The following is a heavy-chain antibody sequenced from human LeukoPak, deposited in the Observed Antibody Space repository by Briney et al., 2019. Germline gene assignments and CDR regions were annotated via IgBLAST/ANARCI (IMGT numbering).Heavy chain of an antibody. CDR3: ARDTGTGYYRLDY. V-gene: IGHV3-33*01. CDR1: GFTFSRYG. CDR2: IWSDRSKK. Sequence: PGGPLRLSCAASGFTFSRYGMHWVRQAPGKWLEWVAVIWSDRSKKDYADSVKGRFTISRDNSGNTLSLQMNSLRAEDTAVYYCARDTGTGYYRLDYWGAGTLVTVSS. D-gene: IGHD1-26*01. J-gene: IGHJ4*02.